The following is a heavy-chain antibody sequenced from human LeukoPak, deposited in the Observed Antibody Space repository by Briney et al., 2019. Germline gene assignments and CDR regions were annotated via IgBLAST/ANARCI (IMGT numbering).Heavy chain of an antibody. J-gene: IGHJ6*03. Sequence: SETLSLTCAVYGGSFSGYYWSWIRQPPGKGLEWVAYMSYNDGATYNPSLKGRVTMSLDTSRDQFSLKLSSVTAADTAVYYCARDPRDYYDSSGYYVDYMDVWGKGTTVTISS. CDR3: ARDPRDYYDSSGYYVDYMDV. CDR1: GGSFSGYY. CDR2: MSYNDGA. D-gene: IGHD3-22*01. V-gene: IGHV4-59*12.